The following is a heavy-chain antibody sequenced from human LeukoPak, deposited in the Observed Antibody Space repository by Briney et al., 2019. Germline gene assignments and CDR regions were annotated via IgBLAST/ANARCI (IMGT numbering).Heavy chain of an antibody. Sequence: GRSLRLSCAASGFTFDDYAMHWVRQAPGKGLEWVSGISWNSGSIGYADSVKGRFTISRDNAKNSLYLQMNSLRAEDMALYYCAKDHSSGWRKGSFDYWGQGTPVTVSS. D-gene: IGHD6-19*01. CDR2: ISWNSGSI. V-gene: IGHV3-9*03. CDR1: GFTFDDYA. CDR3: AKDHSSGWRKGSFDY. J-gene: IGHJ4*02.